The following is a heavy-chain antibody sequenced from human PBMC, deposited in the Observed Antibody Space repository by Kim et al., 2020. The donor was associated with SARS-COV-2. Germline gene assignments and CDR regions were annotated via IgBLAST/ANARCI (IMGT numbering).Heavy chain of an antibody. V-gene: IGHV4-4*02. Sequence: SETLSLTCAVSGGSISSSNWWSWVRQLPGKGLEWIGEIYHSGSTNYNPSLKSRVTISVDKSKNQFSLKLSSVTAADTAVYYCAREFVRYFDSYYYYYGMDVWGQGTTVTVSS. D-gene: IGHD3-9*01. J-gene: IGHJ6*02. CDR2: IYHSGST. CDR3: AREFVRYFDSYYYYYGMDV. CDR1: GGSISSSNW.